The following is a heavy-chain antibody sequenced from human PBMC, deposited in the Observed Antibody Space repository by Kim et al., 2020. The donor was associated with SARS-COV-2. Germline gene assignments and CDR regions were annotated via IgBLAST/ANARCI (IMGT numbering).Heavy chain of an antibody. CDR2: SGSNI. CDR3: ASHQWPI. J-gene: IGHJ3*02. D-gene: IGHD2-8*01. Sequence: SGSNIYYADSVKGRFTISRDNAKNSLYLQMNSLRAEDTAVYYCASHQWPIWGQGTMVTVSS. V-gene: IGHV3-48*03.